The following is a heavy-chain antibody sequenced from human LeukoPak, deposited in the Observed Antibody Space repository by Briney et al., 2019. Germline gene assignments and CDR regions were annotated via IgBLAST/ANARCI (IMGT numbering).Heavy chain of an antibody. V-gene: IGHV4-39*01. D-gene: IGHD2-2*01. CDR1: GGSTSSTSYY. CDR3: VRSGGYCSTITCHVDYFDL. J-gene: IGHJ2*01. CDR2: IYSSGST. Sequence: PSETLSLTCIVSGGSTSSTSYYWGWIRQPPGKDLEGIGSIYSSGSTYYNPSLKSRVTISIDTSKNQFSLKLSSVTAADTAVYYCVRSGGYCSTITCHVDYFDLWGRGTLVTVSS.